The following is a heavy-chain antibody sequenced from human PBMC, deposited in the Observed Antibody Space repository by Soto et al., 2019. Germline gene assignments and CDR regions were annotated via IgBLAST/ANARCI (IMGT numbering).Heavy chain of an antibody. CDR1: GFTVSSNY. D-gene: IGHD3-16*01. Sequence: EVQLVESGGGLIQPGGSLRLSCAASGFTVSSNYMSWVRQAPGKGLEWVSVIYSGGSTYYADSVKGRFTISRDNSKNTLYLQMNSLRAEDTAVYYCARGVGVYVWGSHTYYFDYWGQGTLVTVSS. V-gene: IGHV3-53*01. J-gene: IGHJ4*02. CDR2: IYSGGST. CDR3: ARGVGVYVWGSHTYYFDY.